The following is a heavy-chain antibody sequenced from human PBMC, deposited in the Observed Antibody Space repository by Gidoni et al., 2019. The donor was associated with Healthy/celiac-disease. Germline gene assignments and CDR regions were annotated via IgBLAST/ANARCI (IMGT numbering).Heavy chain of an antibody. D-gene: IGHD4-4*01. Sequence: EVQLLESGGGLVQPGGSLSLSCAASGFTFSSYAMSWVRQAPGKGLEWVSAISGSGGSTYYADSVKGRFTISRDNSKNTLYLQMNSLRAEDTAVYYCAKVGLQYYYYFDYWGQGTLVTVSS. CDR3: AKVGLQYYYYFDY. CDR1: GFTFSSYA. V-gene: IGHV3-23*01. CDR2: ISGSGGST. J-gene: IGHJ4*02.